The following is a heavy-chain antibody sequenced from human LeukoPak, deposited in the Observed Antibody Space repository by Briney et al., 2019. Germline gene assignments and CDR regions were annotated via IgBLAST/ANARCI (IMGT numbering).Heavy chain of an antibody. J-gene: IGHJ5*02. CDR3: ARLANVAMIT. D-gene: IGHD5-12*01. V-gene: IGHV4-39*01. CDR1: GGAISSSNCC. CDR2: IYYSGET. Sequence: SETLSLTCTVYGGAISSSNCCWGWIRQPPGKGLEWIGSIYYSGETYYNPSLKSRVTTSLDTSKNQFSLRLSSVTAADTAVYYRARLANVAMITWGQGTLVTVSS.